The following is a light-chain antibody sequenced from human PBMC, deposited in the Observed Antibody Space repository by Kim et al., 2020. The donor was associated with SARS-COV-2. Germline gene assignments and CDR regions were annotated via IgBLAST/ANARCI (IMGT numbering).Light chain of an antibody. V-gene: IGLV2-14*04. CDR1: SSDVGRYNY. CDR3: SSYTSSSTYV. CDR2: DVR. J-gene: IGLJ1*01. Sequence: GQSITISCTGTSSDVGRYNYVPWYQQNPGKAPKLMIYDVRKRPSGVSNRFSGSKSGNTASLTISGLQAEDEADYYCSSYTSSSTYVFGTGTKVTVL.